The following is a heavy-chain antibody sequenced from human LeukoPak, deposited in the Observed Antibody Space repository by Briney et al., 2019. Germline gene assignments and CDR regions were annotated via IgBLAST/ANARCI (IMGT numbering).Heavy chain of an antibody. J-gene: IGHJ4*02. D-gene: IGHD3-10*01. CDR3: ARGPITMVRGPIDY. V-gene: IGHV1-8*01. CDR2: MNPNSGNT. Sequence: ASVKVSCKASGYTFTSYDINWVRRATGQGLEWMGWMNPNSGNTGYAQKFQGRVTMTRNTSISTAYMELSSLRSEDTAVYYCARGPITMVRGPIDYWGQGTLVTVSS. CDR1: GYTFTSYD.